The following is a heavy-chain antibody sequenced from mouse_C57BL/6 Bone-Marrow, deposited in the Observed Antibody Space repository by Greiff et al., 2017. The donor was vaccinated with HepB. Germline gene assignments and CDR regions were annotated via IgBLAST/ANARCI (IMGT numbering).Heavy chain of an antibody. Sequence: QVQLQQSGAELVRPGTSVKMSCKASGYTFTNYWIGWAKQRPGHGLEWIGDIYPGGGYTNYNEKFNGKATLTADKSSSTAYMQFSSLTSEDSAIYYCARSKKMGYGNYNWYFDVWGTGTTVTVSS. CDR3: ARSKKMGYGNYNWYFDV. D-gene: IGHD2-1*01. J-gene: IGHJ1*03. V-gene: IGHV1-63*01. CDR2: IYPGGGYT. CDR1: GYTFTNYW.